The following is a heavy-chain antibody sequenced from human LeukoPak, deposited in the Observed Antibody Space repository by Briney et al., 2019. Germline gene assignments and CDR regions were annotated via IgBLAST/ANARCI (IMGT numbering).Heavy chain of an antibody. J-gene: IGHJ6*03. CDR2: IYYSGST. D-gene: IGHD3-9*01. Sequence: PSETLSLTCTVSGGSISSYYWSWIRQPPGKGLEWIGYIYYSGSTNYNPSLKSRVTISVDTSKNQFSLKLSSVTAADTAVYYCARTTGRSYYYYYMDVWGKGTTVTVSS. CDR1: GGSISSYY. CDR3: ARTTGRSYYYYYMDV. V-gene: IGHV4-59*01.